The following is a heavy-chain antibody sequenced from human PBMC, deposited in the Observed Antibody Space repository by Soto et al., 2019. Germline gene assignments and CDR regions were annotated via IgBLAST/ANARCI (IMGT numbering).Heavy chain of an antibody. Sequence: GGSLRLACAASGFTFSSYAMHWVRQAPGKGLEWVAVISYDGSNKYYADSVKGRFTISRDNSKNTLYLQMNSLRAEDTAVYYCARSYSGSRRYAFAIWGQGTMVTVSS. CDR1: GFTFSSYA. D-gene: IGHD5-12*01. J-gene: IGHJ3*02. V-gene: IGHV3-30-3*01. CDR2: ISYDGSNK. CDR3: ARSYSGSRRYAFAI.